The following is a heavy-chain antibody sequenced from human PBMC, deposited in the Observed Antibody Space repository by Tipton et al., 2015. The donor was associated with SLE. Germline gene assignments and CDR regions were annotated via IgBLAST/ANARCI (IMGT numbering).Heavy chain of an antibody. D-gene: IGHD3-3*01. CDR2: INHSGST. J-gene: IGHJ4*02. V-gene: IGHV4-34*01. CDR1: GGSFSGYY. Sequence: TLSLTCAVYGGSFSGYYWSWIRQPPGKGLEWIGEINHSGSTNYNPSLKSRVTISVDTSKNQFSLKLSSVTAADTAVYYCARGDYDFWGDYWGQGTLVTVSS. CDR3: ARGDYDFWGDY.